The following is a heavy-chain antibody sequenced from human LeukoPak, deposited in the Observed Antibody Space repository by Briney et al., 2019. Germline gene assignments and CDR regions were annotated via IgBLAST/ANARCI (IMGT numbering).Heavy chain of an antibody. D-gene: IGHD3-10*01. J-gene: IGHJ4*02. V-gene: IGHV4-31*03. CDR1: AGSISSSGYY. Sequence: PSQTLSLTSTVSAGSISSSGYYCSWILQHPRKSLLWIGYINYSGSTYYNPSLKSRVTISVDTSKNQFSLKLSSVTAADTAVYYCARGGRVSGSYYAPNPYYFDYWGQGTLVTVSS. CDR3: ARGGRVSGSYYAPNPYYFDY. CDR2: INYSGST.